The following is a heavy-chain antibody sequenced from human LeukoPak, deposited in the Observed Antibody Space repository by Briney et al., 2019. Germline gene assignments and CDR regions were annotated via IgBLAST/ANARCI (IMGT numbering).Heavy chain of an antibody. J-gene: IGHJ4*02. CDR1: EFSVGSNY. D-gene: IGHD5-18*01. CDR2: ISFDGDDE. Sequence: GGSLRLSCAASEFSVGSNYMTWVRQAPGKGLEWVAMISFDGDDENYADAAEGRFSISRDNGKNTLYLQMNSLRSEDTAVYYCARDWDGDTGLFDYWGQGTRVTVSS. CDR3: ARDWDGDTGLFDY. V-gene: IGHV3-30*03.